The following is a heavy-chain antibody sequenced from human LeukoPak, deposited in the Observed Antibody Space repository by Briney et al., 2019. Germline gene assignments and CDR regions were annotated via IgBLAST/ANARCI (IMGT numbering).Heavy chain of an antibody. D-gene: IGHD3-3*01. Sequence: RGSLRLSCAASGFTLSNYATSWVRQAPGRGLGWVSAISGGSSNTYYADSVKGWFTIPRDTSKNPLYLQMNSPLAAEPSVSYWGSGIAIFGAPFDYWGQGALLTVSS. CDR3: GSGIAIFGAPFDY. CDR1: GFTLSNYA. V-gene: IGHV3-23*01. CDR2: ISGGSSNT. J-gene: IGHJ4*02.